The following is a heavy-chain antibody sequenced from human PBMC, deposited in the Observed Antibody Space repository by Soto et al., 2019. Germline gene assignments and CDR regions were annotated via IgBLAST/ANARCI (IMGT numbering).Heavy chain of an antibody. CDR1: GYTFTSYY. CDR3: AAAPTTPPAAFDI. CDR2: INPSGGST. J-gene: IGHJ3*02. Sequence: GASVKVSCKASGYTFTSYYMHWVRQAPGQGLEWMGIINPSGGSTSYAQKFQGRVTMTRDTSTSTVYMELSSLRSEDTAVYYCAAAPTTPPAAFDIWGQGTMVTVSS. D-gene: IGHD2-15*01. V-gene: IGHV1-46*01.